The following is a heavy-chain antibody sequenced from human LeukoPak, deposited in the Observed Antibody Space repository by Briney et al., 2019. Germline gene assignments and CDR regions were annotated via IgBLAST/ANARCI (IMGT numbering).Heavy chain of an antibody. Sequence: GGSLRLSCVASGFTFSSYWVHWVRQAPGKGLVWVSRIKRDGSNTSSADSVKGRFTISQDNAKNTLYLQMNSLRAADTAVYYCARDYCGGNNLCFADFWGQGTLVTVSS. D-gene: IGHD4-23*01. CDR3: ARDYCGGNNLCFADF. CDR1: GFTFSSYW. J-gene: IGHJ4*02. CDR2: IKRDGSNT. V-gene: IGHV3-74*01.